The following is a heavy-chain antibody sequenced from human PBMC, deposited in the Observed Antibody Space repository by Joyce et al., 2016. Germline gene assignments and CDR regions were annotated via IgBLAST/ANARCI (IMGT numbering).Heavy chain of an antibody. CDR2: ISGSGGDT. V-gene: IGHV3-23*01. J-gene: IGHJ5*02. CDR1: GFTFKYYA. D-gene: IGHD2-2*01. CDR3: ARMSYGDLLPGFDNWFDP. Sequence: EVQLLESGGGLVQPGGSLRLSCVGSGFTFKYYAMTWVRQAPGRGLGWVSGISGSGGDTSYADFVKGRFTISRDNAKNTLYLHVNRLRAEDTAAYYCARMSYGDLLPGFDNWFDPWGQGTLVTVSS.